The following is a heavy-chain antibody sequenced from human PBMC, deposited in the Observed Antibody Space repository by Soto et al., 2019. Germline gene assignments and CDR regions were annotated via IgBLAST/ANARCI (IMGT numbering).Heavy chain of an antibody. Sequence: ASVKVSCKGSGYTFNSFGISWVRQAPGQGLEWMGWMNPNSGNTSYAQKFQGRVTMTRNTSISTAYMELSSLRSEDTAVYYCARGKLRYFDWLSEADYWGQGTLVTVSS. CDR2: MNPNSGNT. CDR1: GYTFNSFG. CDR3: ARGKLRYFDWLSEADY. D-gene: IGHD3-9*01. J-gene: IGHJ4*02. V-gene: IGHV1-8*01.